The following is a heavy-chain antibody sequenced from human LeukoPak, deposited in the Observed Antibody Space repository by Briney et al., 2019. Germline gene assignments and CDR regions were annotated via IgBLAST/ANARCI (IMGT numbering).Heavy chain of an antibody. Sequence: GGSLRLSCAVSGFTVSSNYMSWVRQAPGKGLEWVSLIYSGGTTDYADSVKDRFTISRDYSKNTVNLQINSPRAEDTVVYYCARERRYCSGDNCYSGLDYWGQGTLVTVSS. CDR3: ARERRYCSGDNCYSGLDY. CDR2: IYSGGTT. D-gene: IGHD2-15*01. CDR1: GFTVSSNY. J-gene: IGHJ4*02. V-gene: IGHV3-53*01.